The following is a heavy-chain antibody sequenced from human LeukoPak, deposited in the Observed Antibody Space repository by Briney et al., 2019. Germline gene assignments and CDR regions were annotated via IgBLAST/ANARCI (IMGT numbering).Heavy chain of an antibody. CDR3: ARDLQQLAL. Sequence: GGSLRLPCAASGFTFSSYTMNWVRQAPGKGLEWVSSISSSSSYIYHADSVKGRFTISRDNAKNSLYLQMNSLRAEDTGVYYCARDLQQLALWGQGTLVTVSS. D-gene: IGHD6-13*01. V-gene: IGHV3-21*01. CDR1: GFTFSSYT. J-gene: IGHJ4*02. CDR2: ISSSSSYI.